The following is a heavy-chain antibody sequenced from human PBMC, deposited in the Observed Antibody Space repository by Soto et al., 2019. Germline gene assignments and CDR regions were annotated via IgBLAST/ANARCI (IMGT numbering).Heavy chain of an antibody. J-gene: IGHJ3*02. D-gene: IGHD1-26*01. CDR2: IIPIFGTA. Sequence: YAISWVRQAPGQGLEWMGGIIPIFGTANYAQKFQGRVTITADESTSTAYMELSSLRSEDTAVYYCARDRRPYYASAARDAFGIWGQGTMVT. CDR3: ARDRRPYYASAARDAFGI. CDR1: YA. V-gene: IGHV1-69*01.